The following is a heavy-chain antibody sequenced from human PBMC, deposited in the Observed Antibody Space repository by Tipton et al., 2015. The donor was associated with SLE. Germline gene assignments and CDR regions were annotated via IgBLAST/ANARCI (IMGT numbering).Heavy chain of an antibody. Sequence: TLSLTCAVYGGSFSGYYWSWIRQPPGKGLEWIGEINHSGSTNYNPSLKSRVTISIDTSKNQFSLKLSSVTAADTAVYFCARESCNVGNCYFDYWGRGTLVTVSS. V-gene: IGHV4-34*01. CDR2: INHSGST. CDR1: GGSFSGYY. D-gene: IGHD2-15*01. CDR3: ARESCNVGNCYFDY. J-gene: IGHJ4*02.